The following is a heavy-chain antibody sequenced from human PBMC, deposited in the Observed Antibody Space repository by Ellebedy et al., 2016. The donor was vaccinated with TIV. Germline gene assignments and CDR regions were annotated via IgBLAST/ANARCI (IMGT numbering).Heavy chain of an antibody. CDR1: GFTFSSYG. CDR3: AREDRAVAGPADY. Sequence: GESLKISCAASGFTFSSYGMHWVRQAPGKGLGWVAVIWYDGSNKYYADSVKGRFTISRDNSKNTLYLQMNSLRAEDTAVYYCAREDRAVAGPADYWGQGTLVTVSS. J-gene: IGHJ4*02. V-gene: IGHV3-33*01. CDR2: IWYDGSNK. D-gene: IGHD6-19*01.